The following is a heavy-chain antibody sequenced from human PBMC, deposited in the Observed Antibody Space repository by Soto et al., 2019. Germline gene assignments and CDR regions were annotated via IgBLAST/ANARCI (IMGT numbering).Heavy chain of an antibody. D-gene: IGHD3-22*01. CDR1: GGSISSGGYY. CDR2: IYYSGST. J-gene: IGHJ4*02. V-gene: IGHV4-31*03. CDR3: ARGGHYYDSSGYPV. Sequence: PSETLSLTCTVSGGSISSGGYYWSWIRQHPGKGLEWIGYIYYSGSTYYNPSLKSRVTISVDTSKNQFSLKLSSVTAADTAVYYCARGGHYYDSSGYPVWGQGTLVTVSS.